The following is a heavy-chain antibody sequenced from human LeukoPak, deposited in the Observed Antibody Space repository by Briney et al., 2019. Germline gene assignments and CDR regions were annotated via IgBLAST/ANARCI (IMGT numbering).Heavy chain of an antibody. J-gene: IGHJ5*02. D-gene: IGHD3-16*01. V-gene: IGHV1-69*06. CDR1: GGTFSSYA. Sequence: GASVKVSCKASGGTFSSYAISWVRQAPGQGLEWMGGIIPIFGTANYAQKFQGRVTVTADKSTSTAYMELSSLRSEDTAVYYCARAPMTLGWFDPWGQGTLVTVSS. CDR3: ARAPMTLGWFDP. CDR2: IIPIFGTA.